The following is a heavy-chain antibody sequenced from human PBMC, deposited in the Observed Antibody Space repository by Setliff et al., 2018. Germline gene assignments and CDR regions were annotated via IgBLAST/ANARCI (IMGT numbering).Heavy chain of an antibody. CDR1: GDSIGSNKNY. Sequence: SETLSLTCIVSGDSIGSNKNYWGWIRQPPGKGLEYIGSIYYSGNTYYNASLRSRVTMSADRSRNQFSLNLNSVTAADTAIYYCARGLNSESWTFRYWSQGILVTVSS. D-gene: IGHD1-26*01. CDR3: ARGLNSESWTFRY. V-gene: IGHV4-39*01. CDR2: IYYSGNT. J-gene: IGHJ4*02.